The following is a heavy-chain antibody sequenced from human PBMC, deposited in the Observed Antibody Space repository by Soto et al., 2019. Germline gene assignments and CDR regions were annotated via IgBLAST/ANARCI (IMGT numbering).Heavy chain of an antibody. D-gene: IGHD2-21*01. V-gene: IGHV2-70*11. CDR2: INWDDDK. CDR3: ARILAGPYYFFAMDV. CDR1: GFSLSTTGMC. J-gene: IGHJ6*02. Sequence: SGPTLVNPTQTLTLTCTLSGFSLSTTGMCVSWIRQPPGKALEWLARINWDDDKYYNRSLKTRLTISKDTSKNQVVLTMTNMDPVDTATYYCARILAGPYYFFAMDVWGQGTXVTVS.